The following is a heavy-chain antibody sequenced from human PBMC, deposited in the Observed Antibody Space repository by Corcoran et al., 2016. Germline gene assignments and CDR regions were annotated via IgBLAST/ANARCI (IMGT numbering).Heavy chain of an antibody. CDR3: AGQRGSGWRTSYYYDYGMDV. V-gene: IGHV5-51*01. D-gene: IGHD6-19*01. CDR1: GYSFTSYW. Sequence: EVQLVQSGAEVKKPGESLKISCKGSGYSFTSYWIGWVRQMPGKGLEWMGIIYPGDSDTRYSPSFQGQVTISADKYISTAYLQWSSLQASATAMDYCAGQRGSGWRTSYYYDYGMDVWGQGTTVTVAS. CDR2: IYPGDSDT. J-gene: IGHJ6*02.